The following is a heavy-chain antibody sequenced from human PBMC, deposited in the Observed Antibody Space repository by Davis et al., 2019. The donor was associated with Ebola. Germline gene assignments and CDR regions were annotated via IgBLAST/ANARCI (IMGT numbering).Heavy chain of an antibody. D-gene: IGHD4-17*01. CDR1: GFTFSIQG. Sequence: PGGSLRLSCAASGFTFSIQGMNWVRQAPGKGLEWISYISSAGSDIYYADSVKGRFTISRDNAKNSLYLQMNSLRDDDTAVYYCARDKIGDYCIDFWGQGTLVTVSS. V-gene: IGHV3-48*02. J-gene: IGHJ4*02. CDR2: ISSAGSDI. CDR3: ARDKIGDYCIDF.